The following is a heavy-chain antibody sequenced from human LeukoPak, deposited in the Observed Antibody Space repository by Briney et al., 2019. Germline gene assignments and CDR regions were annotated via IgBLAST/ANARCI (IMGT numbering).Heavy chain of an antibody. V-gene: IGHV1-3*03. CDR3: AREGAYIGGSYPFDY. CDR1: GYTFSSYA. J-gene: IGHJ4*02. CDR2: INAGNGNT. Sequence: ASVKVSCKASGYTFSSYAMHWVRQAPGQRLEWMGWINAGNGNTKLSHEFQGRVTITRDTSASTAYMELNSLRSGDMAVYYCAREGAYIGGSYPFDYWGQGTLVTVSS. D-gene: IGHD1-26*01.